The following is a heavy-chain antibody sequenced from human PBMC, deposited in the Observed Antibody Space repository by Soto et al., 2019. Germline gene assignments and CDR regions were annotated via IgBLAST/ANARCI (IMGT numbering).Heavy chain of an antibody. Sequence: QVQLVESGGGVVQPGRSLRLSCAASGFTFSSYAMHWVRQAPGKGLEWVAVISYDGSNKYYADSVKGRFTISRDNSKNTLYLQMNSLRAEDTAVYYCARSSVADGMDVWGQGTTVTVSS. CDR3: ARSSVADGMDV. CDR2: ISYDGSNK. J-gene: IGHJ6*02. V-gene: IGHV3-30-3*01. D-gene: IGHD2-15*01. CDR1: GFTFSSYA.